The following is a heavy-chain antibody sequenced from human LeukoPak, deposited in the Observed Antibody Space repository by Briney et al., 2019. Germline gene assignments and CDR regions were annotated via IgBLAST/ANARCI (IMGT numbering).Heavy chain of an antibody. CDR2: IYYSGST. CDR1: GGSISSSSYY. Sequence: PSETLSLTCTVSGGSISSSSYYWGWIRQPPGKGLEWIGSIYYSGSTYYNPSLKSRVTISVDTSKNQFSLKLSSVTAADTAVYYCAREPIAAATIFDYWGQGTLVTVSS. D-gene: IGHD6-13*01. CDR3: AREPIAAATIFDY. V-gene: IGHV4-39*07. J-gene: IGHJ4*02.